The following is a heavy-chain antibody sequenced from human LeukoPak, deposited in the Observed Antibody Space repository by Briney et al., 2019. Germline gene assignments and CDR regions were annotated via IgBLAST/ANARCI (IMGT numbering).Heavy chain of an antibody. D-gene: IGHD3-10*01. Sequence: GGSLRLSCAASGFTLSSHTMSWVRQIPGKGLEWVSVVSVTGAYTSYAESVKGRFIVSRDDSKNAVYLQMNSLRADDTALYYCVRDRRYFGSGFDSWGQGTLVTVSS. CDR3: VRDRRYFGSGFDS. J-gene: IGHJ4*02. CDR2: VSVTGAYT. CDR1: GFTLSSHT. V-gene: IGHV3-23*01.